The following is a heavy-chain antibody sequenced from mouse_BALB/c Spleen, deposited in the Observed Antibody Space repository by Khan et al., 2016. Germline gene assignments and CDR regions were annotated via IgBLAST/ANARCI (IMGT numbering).Heavy chain of an antibody. V-gene: IGHV1-7*01. J-gene: IGHJ2*01. CDR1: GYTFTSYW. CDR2: INPSTGYT. Sequence: QVQLQQSGAELAKPGASVKMSCKASGYTFTSYWMHWVKQRPGQGLEWIGYINPSTGYTEYNQKFKDKATLTADKSHSTAYMQLSSLTSEDSAVYYYARPLYGSSYRYWGQGTTLTVSS. D-gene: IGHD1-1*01. CDR3: ARPLYGSSYRY.